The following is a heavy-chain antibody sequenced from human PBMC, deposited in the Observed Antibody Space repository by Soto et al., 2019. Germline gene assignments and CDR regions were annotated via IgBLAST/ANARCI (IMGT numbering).Heavy chain of an antibody. J-gene: IGHJ3*02. CDR3: AVVVVILNAFDI. D-gene: IGHD3-22*01. Sequence: PSETLSLTCTVSGGSISRSSYYWGWIRQPPGKGLEWIGSIYYSGSTYYNPSLKSRVTISVDTSKNQFSLKLSSVTAADTAVYYCAVVVVILNAFDIWGQGTMVTVSS. CDR2: IYYSGST. CDR1: GGSISRSSYY. V-gene: IGHV4-39*01.